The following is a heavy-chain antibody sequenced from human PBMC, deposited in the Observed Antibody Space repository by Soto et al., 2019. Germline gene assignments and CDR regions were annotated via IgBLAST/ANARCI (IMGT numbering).Heavy chain of an antibody. Sequence: SETLSLTCTVSGGSISSSSYYWGWIRQPPGKGLEWIGSIYYSGSTNYNPSLESRVTISVDKSKNQFSLNLSSLTAADTAVYYCAKDIYYFDYWGQGILVTVSS. CDR2: IYYSGST. V-gene: IGHV4-39*07. J-gene: IGHJ4*02. CDR1: GGSISSSSYY. CDR3: AKDIYYFDY. D-gene: IGHD2-21*01.